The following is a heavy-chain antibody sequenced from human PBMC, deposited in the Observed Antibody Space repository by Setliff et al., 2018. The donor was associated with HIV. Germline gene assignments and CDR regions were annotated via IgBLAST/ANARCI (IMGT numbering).Heavy chain of an antibody. CDR3: ARGLSFYDPGGFDY. D-gene: IGHD3-22*01. V-gene: IGHV4-4*09. Sequence: KSSETLSLTCIVSGAGISGYSWSWIRQPPGKGLEWIGYIYTSGSTNYNPSLKSRVTISVDTSKNQFSLKLSSVTAADTAVYYCARGLSFYDPGGFDYWGRGTLVTVSS. CDR1: GAGISGYS. CDR2: IYTSGST. J-gene: IGHJ4*02.